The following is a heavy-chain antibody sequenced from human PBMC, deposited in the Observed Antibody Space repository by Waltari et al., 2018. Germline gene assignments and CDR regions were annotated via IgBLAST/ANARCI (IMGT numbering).Heavy chain of an antibody. CDR3: ARAYCSSTSCHPTFDP. CDR2: IIPIFGTA. V-gene: IGHV1-69*01. Sequence: QVQLVQSGAEVKKPGSSVKVSCKASGGTFSSYAISWVRQAPGQGLEWMGGIIPIFGTANYAQKFQGRGTITADESTSTAYMELSSLRSEDTAVYYSARAYCSSTSCHPTFDPWGQGTLVTVSS. J-gene: IGHJ5*02. D-gene: IGHD2-2*01. CDR1: GGTFSSYA.